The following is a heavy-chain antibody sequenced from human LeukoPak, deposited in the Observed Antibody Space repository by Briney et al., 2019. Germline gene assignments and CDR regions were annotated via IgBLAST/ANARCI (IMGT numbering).Heavy chain of an antibody. D-gene: IGHD6-19*01. Sequence: GGSLRLSCAASGFTFDDYGMHWVRQAPGKGLEWVSGISWNSGSIGYADSVKGRFTISRDNAKNSLYLQMNSLRVEDTALYYCAKDATYSSGWTDYWGQGALVTVSS. CDR1: GFTFDDYG. J-gene: IGHJ4*02. V-gene: IGHV3-9*01. CDR3: AKDATYSSGWTDY. CDR2: ISWNSGSI.